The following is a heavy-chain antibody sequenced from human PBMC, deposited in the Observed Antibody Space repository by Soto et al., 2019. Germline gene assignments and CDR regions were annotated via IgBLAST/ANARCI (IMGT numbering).Heavy chain of an antibody. CDR2: IYWDDDK. CDR3: ELHLTAVGYFDS. J-gene: IGHJ4*02. V-gene: IGHV2-5*02. Sequence: QITLRESGPTLVKPTQTLTLTCTFSGFSLSTAGVGVGWIRQPPGKALEWLALIYWDDDKRYSPSLKSRLTITKVTSKNQVVLTMTNMDPVDAATYYCELHLTAVGYFDSWGQGTLVTVSS. CDR1: GFSLSTAGVG. D-gene: IGHD4-17*01.